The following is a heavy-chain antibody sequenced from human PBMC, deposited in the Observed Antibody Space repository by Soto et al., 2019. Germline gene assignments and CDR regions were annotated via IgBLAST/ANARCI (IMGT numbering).Heavy chain of an antibody. CDR3: VRARSTDSRPDY. CDR1: GFTFSLYS. V-gene: IGHV3-21*01. J-gene: IGHJ4*02. CDR2: ITSSSSYI. D-gene: IGHD3-22*01. Sequence: GGSLRLFCAASGFTFSLYSMIWVRQAPGKGLEWVASITSSSSYIYYEDSLKGRFTISRDNAKNSLFLQLDSLRAEDTAVYFCVRARSTDSRPDYWGQGTLVTVSS.